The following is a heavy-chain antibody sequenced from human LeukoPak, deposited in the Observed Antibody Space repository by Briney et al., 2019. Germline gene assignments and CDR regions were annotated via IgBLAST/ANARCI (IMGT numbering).Heavy chain of an antibody. CDR3: ARAKSLGYCSGGSCSDWFDP. J-gene: IGHJ5*02. CDR2: IYYSGST. Sequence: SETLSLTCTASGGSISSYYWSWIRQPPGKGLEWIGYIYYSGSTNYNPSLKSRVTISVDTSKNQFSLKLSSVTAADTAVYYCARAKSLGYCSGGSCSDWFDPWGQGTLVTVSS. V-gene: IGHV4-59*01. CDR1: GGSISSYY. D-gene: IGHD2-15*01.